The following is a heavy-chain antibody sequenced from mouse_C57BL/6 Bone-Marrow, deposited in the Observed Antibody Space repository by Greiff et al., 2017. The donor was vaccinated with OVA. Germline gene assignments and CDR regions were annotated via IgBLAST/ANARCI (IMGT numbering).Heavy chain of an antibody. CDR1: GYTFTSYW. CDR3: ARWVPYYYAMDY. CDR2: IDPSDSET. Sequence: QVQLQQSGAELVRPGSSVKLSCKASGYTFTSYWMHWVKQRPIQGLEWIGNIDPSDSETHYNQKFKDKATLTVDKSSSTAYMQLSSLTSEDSAVYYCARWVPYYYAMDYWGQGTSVTVSS. V-gene: IGHV1-52*01. J-gene: IGHJ4*01.